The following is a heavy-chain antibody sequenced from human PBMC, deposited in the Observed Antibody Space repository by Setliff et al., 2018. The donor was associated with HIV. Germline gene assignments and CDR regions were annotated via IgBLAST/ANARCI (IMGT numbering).Heavy chain of an antibody. CDR3: ATDCAVVGGTGSLDS. D-gene: IGHD1-26*01. J-gene: IGHJ4*02. CDR2: IKQDGSEK. Sequence: GGSLRLSCAASGFTFSTYWMSWVRQAPGKGLEWVANIKQDGSEKNYMDSVKGRFTISRDNAMDSLYLQMNSLRVEDTAVYYCATDCAVVGGTGSLDSWGQGTLVTVSS. V-gene: IGHV3-7*05. CDR1: GFTFSTYW.